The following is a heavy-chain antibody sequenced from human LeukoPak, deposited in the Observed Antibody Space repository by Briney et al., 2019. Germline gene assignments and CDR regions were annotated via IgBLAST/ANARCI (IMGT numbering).Heavy chain of an antibody. CDR1: GDSVSSNSAG. CDR2: TYYRSRGYN. Sequence: SQTLSLTCAISGDSVSSNSAGWNWIRQSPSRGLKWLGRTYYRSRGYNDYAVSVKSRITINPDTSENQVSLQLNSVTPEEPAVYYCTRVRSVAGPYYFDYWGPGTLVTVSS. V-gene: IGHV6-1*01. J-gene: IGHJ4*02. D-gene: IGHD6-19*01. CDR3: TRVRSVAGPYYFDY.